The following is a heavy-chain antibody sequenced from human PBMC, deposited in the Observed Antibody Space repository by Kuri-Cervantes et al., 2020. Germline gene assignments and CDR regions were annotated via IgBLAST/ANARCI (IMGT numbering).Heavy chain of an antibody. CDR2: ISGSGGST. CDR3: ARGHDY. J-gene: IGHJ4*02. CDR1: GFTFSSYA. V-gene: IGHV3-23*01. Sequence: ETLSLTCAASGFTFSSYAMSWVRQAPGKGLEWASAISGSGGSTYYADSVKGRFTISRDNSKNTLYLQMNSLRAEDTAVYYCARGHDYWGQGTLVTVSS.